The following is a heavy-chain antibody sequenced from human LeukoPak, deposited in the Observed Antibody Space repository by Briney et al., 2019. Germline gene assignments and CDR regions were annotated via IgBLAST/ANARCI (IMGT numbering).Heavy chain of an antibody. CDR1: GFTFSTYN. D-gene: IGHD5-12*01. J-gene: IGHJ6*02. Sequence: GGSLRPSCAASGFTFSTYNMNWVRQAPGKGLEWVSSMSSSSSYKYYADSVKGRFTVSRDNAKNSMFLQMNSLRADDTAVYFCATYPGLARMDVWGQGTTVTVSS. CDR2: MSSSSSYK. V-gene: IGHV3-21*01. CDR3: ATYPGLARMDV.